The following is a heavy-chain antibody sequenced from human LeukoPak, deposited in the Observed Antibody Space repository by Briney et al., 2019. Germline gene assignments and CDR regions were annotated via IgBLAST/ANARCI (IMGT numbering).Heavy chain of an antibody. J-gene: IGHJ4*02. CDR1: GFIFTSYA. D-gene: IGHD3-16*01. CDR3: ARGGNTFDY. Sequence: PGGSLRLSCAASGFIFTSYAIHWVRQAPGKGLEWVAVISYDGRNTYYADSVKGRVTISRDNSNNTVYLEMNTLRAEDTAVYYCARGGNTFDYWGQGTLVTVSS. CDR2: ISYDGRNT. V-gene: IGHV3-30*04.